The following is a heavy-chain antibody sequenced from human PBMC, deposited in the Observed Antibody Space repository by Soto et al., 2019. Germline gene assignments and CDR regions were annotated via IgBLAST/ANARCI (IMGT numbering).Heavy chain of an antibody. J-gene: IGHJ5*02. CDR2: ISSSSSTI. V-gene: IGHV3-48*02. D-gene: IGHD2-21*01. Sequence: EVQLVESGGGSVQPGGSLRLSCVASGFTFSSYSMNWVRQAPGKGLGWVSYISSSSSTIYYADSVKGRFTISRDNAKNSLYRQMNSLRDEDTAVYYCARGLGVANNWFDPWGQGTLVTVSS. CDR1: GFTFSSYS. CDR3: ARGLGVANNWFDP.